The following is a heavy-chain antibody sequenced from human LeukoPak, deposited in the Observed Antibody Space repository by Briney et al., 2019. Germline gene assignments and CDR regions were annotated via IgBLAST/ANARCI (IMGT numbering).Heavy chain of an antibody. CDR1: GFTFTTYS. D-gene: IGHD3-9*01. J-gene: IGHJ4*02. Sequence: GGSLRLSCEASGFTFTTYSMTWVRQAPGKGLEWVSYISSSGSTIYYADSVKGRFTISRDNSKNTLYLQMNSLRAEDTAVYYCAKDRPATLPDYDILTGYLYWGQGTLVTVSS. V-gene: IGHV3-48*01. CDR2: ISSSGSTI. CDR3: AKDRPATLPDYDILTGYLY.